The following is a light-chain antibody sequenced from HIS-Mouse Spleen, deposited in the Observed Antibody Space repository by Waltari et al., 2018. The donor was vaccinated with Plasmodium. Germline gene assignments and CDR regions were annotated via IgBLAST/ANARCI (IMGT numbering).Light chain of an antibody. V-gene: IGLV3-10*01. CDR2: EDS. CDR1: ALPKKY. CDR3: YSTDSSGNHRV. J-gene: IGLJ3*02. Sequence: SYELTQPPSVSVSPGQTARITCSGDALPKKYAYWYQQKSGQAPVLVIYEDSRRPSGIPEGCSGSSSWKMANWTISGAQVEDEADYYCYSTDSSGNHRVFGGGTKLTVL.